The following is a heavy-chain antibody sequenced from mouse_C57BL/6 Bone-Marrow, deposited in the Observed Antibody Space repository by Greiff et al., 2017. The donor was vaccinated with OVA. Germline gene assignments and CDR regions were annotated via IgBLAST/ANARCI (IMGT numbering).Heavy chain of an antibody. J-gene: IGHJ4*01. D-gene: IGHD2-12*01. CDR3: AKLWLLYRCAMDY. Sequence: QVQLKESGAELVRPGTSVKVSCKASGYAFTNYLIEWVKQRPGQGLEWIGVINPGSGGTEYNEKFKGKATLTADKSSSTAYMQLSSLTSEDSAVYFGAKLWLLYRCAMDYWGQGTSVTVSS. CDR2: INPGSGGT. V-gene: IGHV1-54*01. CDR1: GYAFTNYL.